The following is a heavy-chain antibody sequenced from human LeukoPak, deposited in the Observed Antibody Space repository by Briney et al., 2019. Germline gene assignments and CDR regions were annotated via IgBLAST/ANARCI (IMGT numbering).Heavy chain of an antibody. CDR2: IWYDGSNI. CDR1: GFTFSSYG. J-gene: IGHJ4*02. D-gene: IGHD3-10*02. Sequence: GGSLRLSCAASGFTFSSYGFHWVRQAPGKGLEWVAVIWYDGSNIHYAESVKGRFTISRDNSRDTLYLHMNSLRPEDTAVYYCARDFYTGMFDYWGQGTPVTVSS. CDR3: ARDFYTGMFDY. V-gene: IGHV3-33*01.